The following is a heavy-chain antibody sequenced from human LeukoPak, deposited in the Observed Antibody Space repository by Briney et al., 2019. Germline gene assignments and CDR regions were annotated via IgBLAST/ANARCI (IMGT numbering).Heavy chain of an antibody. CDR2: IYYSGST. Sequence: SETLSLTCTVSGGSISSSSYYWGWIRQPPGKGLEWIGSIYYSGSTYYNPSLKCRVTISVDTSKNQFSLKLSSVTAADTAVYYCARHWMITFGGVIVKDWFDPWGQGTLVTVSS. D-gene: IGHD3-16*02. V-gene: IGHV4-39*01. J-gene: IGHJ5*02. CDR3: ARHWMITFGGVIVKDWFDP. CDR1: GGSISSSSYY.